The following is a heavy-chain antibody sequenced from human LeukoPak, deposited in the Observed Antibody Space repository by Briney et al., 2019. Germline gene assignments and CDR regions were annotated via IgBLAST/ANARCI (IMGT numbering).Heavy chain of an antibody. CDR3: ARESRYSSSFIAPEYFQH. J-gene: IGHJ1*01. Sequence: ASVKVSCKASGYTFTSYYMHWVRQAPGQGLEWMGWISAYNGNTNYAQKLQGRVTMTTDTSTSTAYMELRSLRSDDTAVYYCARESRYSSSFIAPEYFQHWGQGTLVTVSS. V-gene: IGHV1-18*04. D-gene: IGHD6-13*01. CDR2: ISAYNGNT. CDR1: GYTFTSYY.